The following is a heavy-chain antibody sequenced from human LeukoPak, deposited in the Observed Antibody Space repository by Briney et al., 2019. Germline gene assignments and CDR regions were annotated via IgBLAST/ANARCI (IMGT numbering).Heavy chain of an antibody. CDR1: GLTFSNHA. V-gene: IGHV3-23*01. D-gene: IGHD3-3*01. CDR2: VSGNGDST. Sequence: GGSLRLSCVASGLTFSNHAMNWVRQAPGKGLEWVSVVSGNGDSTYYADSVKGRFTISRDNSKNTLYLQMNSLRVDDTAVYYCAKEPPCSECLYWYFDLWGRGTLVTVSS. CDR3: AKEPPCSECLYWYFDL. J-gene: IGHJ2*01.